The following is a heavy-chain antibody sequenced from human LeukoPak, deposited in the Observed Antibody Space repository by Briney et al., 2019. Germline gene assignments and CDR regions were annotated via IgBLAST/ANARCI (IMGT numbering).Heavy chain of an antibody. Sequence: GGSLRLSCAASGFTFSSYGMYWVRQAPGKGLEWVAVISYDGSNKNYPDSVKGRFTISRDTPKNTLSLQMNSLRAEDTAVYYCARAYYDTSGYLPFDSWGQGTLVTVSS. CDR1: GFTFSSYG. J-gene: IGHJ4*02. CDR3: ARAYYDTSGYLPFDS. CDR2: ISYDGSNK. V-gene: IGHV3-30*03. D-gene: IGHD3-22*01.